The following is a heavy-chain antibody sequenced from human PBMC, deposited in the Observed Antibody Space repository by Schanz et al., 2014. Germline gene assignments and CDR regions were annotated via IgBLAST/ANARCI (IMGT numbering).Heavy chain of an antibody. CDR1: GFTFSTYA. Sequence: EADLVESGGGLVQPGGSLRLSCAASGFTFSTYAMSWVRQAPGKGLEWVSAISGSGGSTYYADSVKGRFTISRDNSKNTLYLQMNTLRAEDTAVYYCARDRGYCSGGSCLTFDYWGQGTLVTVSS. CDR3: ARDRGYCSGGSCLTFDY. CDR2: ISGSGGST. J-gene: IGHJ4*02. D-gene: IGHD2-15*01. V-gene: IGHV3-23*04.